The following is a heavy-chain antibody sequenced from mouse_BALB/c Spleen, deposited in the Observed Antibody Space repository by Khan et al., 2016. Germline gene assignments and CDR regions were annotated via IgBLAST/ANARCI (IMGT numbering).Heavy chain of an antibody. D-gene: IGHD1-1*02. CDR3: AGYYGHFFDY. Sequence: EVQLQESGPSLVKPSQTLSLTCSVTGDSITSGYWNWIRNFPGNKLEYMRSISYSGSTYYNPSLKSRISITRDTSKSQYYLQLNSVTTEDTATYYCAGYYGHFFDYWGQGTTLTVSS. CDR2: ISYSGST. CDR1: GDSITSGY. J-gene: IGHJ2*01. V-gene: IGHV3-8*02.